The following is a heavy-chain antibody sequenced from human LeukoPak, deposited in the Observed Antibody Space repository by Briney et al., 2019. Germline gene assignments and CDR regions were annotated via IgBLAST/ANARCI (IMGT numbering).Heavy chain of an antibody. J-gene: IGHJ4*02. D-gene: IGHD3-22*01. CDR2: INHSGST. CDR3: ARASNYYDSSGPDDDY. CDR1: GGSFSGYY. Sequence: RPSETLSLTCAVYGGSFSGYYWSWIRQPPGKGLEWIGEINHSGSTNYNPSLKSRVTISVDTSKNQFSLKLSSVTAADTAVYYCARASNYYDSSGPDDDYWGQGTLVTVSS. V-gene: IGHV4-34*01.